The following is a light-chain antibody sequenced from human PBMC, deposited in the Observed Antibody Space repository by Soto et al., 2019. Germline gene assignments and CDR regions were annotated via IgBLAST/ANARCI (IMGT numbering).Light chain of an antibody. J-gene: IGKJ1*01. CDR1: QSIANW. Sequence: DIQMTQSPSTLSASVKDSVTITCRASQSIANWLAWYQQKPGKAPKLLIYQASILESGVPSRFSGSGSGTEFTLTISSLQPDNFATYFCQQYDSYPWTFGQGTKVEIK. V-gene: IGKV1-5*03. CDR3: QQYDSYPWT. CDR2: QAS.